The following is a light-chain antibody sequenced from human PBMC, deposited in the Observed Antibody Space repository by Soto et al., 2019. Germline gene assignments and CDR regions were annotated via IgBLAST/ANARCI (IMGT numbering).Light chain of an antibody. V-gene: IGLV1-44*01. J-gene: IGLJ2*01. CDR1: TSNIGRYG. CDR3: AAWDDSLIGPV. CDR2: SNN. Sequence: QSVLTQAPSASGIPGQRVTISCSGSTSNIGRYGVDWYQHLPGTAPKLLIYSNNERPSGVPDRFSGSQSGTSASLAISGLQSEDEADYYCAAWDDSLIGPVFGGGTQLTVL.